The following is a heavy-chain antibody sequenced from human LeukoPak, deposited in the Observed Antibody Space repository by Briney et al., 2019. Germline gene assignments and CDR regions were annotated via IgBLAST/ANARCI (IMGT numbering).Heavy chain of an antibody. CDR3: ATRRHHDSSGYYYVRGAFDI. V-gene: IGHV1-24*01. D-gene: IGHD3-22*01. Sequence: ASVKVSCKVSGYTLTELSMHWVRQAPGKGLEWMGGFDPEDGEIIYAQKFQGRATMTEDTSTDTAYMELSSLRSEDTAVYYCATRRHHDSSGYYYVRGAFDIWGQGTMVTVSS. CDR2: FDPEDGEI. CDR1: GYTLTELS. J-gene: IGHJ3*02.